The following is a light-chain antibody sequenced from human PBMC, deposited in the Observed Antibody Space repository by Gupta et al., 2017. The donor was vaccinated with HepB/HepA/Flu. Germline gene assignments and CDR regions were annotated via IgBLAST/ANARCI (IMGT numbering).Light chain of an antibody. V-gene: IGKV4-1*01. J-gene: IGKJ2*04. CDR1: KSVLFSSNNKNY. CDR3: QQDDSTPCS. CDR2: WAS. Sequence: DIVMTQSPDSLAVSLGERATINCKSSKSVLFSSNNKNYVAWYQHKPGQPPKLLFYWASTRESGVPDRFSGSGSGTDFSLTISSLQAEDVAIYYCQQDDSTPCSFGQGTKLEIK.